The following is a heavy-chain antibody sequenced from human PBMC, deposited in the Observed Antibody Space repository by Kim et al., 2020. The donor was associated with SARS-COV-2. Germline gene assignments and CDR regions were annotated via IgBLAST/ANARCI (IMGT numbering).Heavy chain of an antibody. Sequence: GGSLRLSCAASGFTFTTYLMNWVLQCHVMGLGWVSLVMKEGIRTYVADSGKGRFTISRDNAKNTVDLQMNSLGADDTAVYYCVRDKWELYLDYWGQGTLVTVS. D-gene: IGHD1-26*01. J-gene: IGHJ4*02. V-gene: IGHV3-74*01. CDR1: GFTFTTYL. CDR3: VRDKWELYLDY. CDR2: VMKEGIRT.